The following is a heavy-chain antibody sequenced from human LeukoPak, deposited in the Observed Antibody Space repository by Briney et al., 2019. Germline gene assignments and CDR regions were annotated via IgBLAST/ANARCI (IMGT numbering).Heavy chain of an antibody. J-gene: IGHJ5*02. Sequence: PSETLSLTCAVSGYSISSGYYWGWIRQPPGKGLEWIGTIYHSGSTYYNPSLKSRVTIPVDRSKNQFSLKLSSVTAADTAVYYCARRSSAFDPWGQGTLVTVSS. CDR1: GYSISSGYY. V-gene: IGHV4-38-2*01. CDR2: IYHSGST. D-gene: IGHD3-3*01. CDR3: ARRSSAFDP.